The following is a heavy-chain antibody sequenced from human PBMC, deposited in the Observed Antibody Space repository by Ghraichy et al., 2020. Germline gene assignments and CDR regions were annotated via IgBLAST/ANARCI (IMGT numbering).Heavy chain of an antibody. CDR2: IYYSGSP. CDR1: GLSISSYY. J-gene: IGHJ6*02. D-gene: IGHD6-13*01. V-gene: IGHV4-59*01. Sequence: SETLSLTCTCSGLSISSYYWSWIRQPPGKGLDWIGYIYYSGSPNYNPSLRSRVTISVNTAKNQFSLTLSSVTAADTAVYYCARVGYRSSWYVRSVYYYYGMAVWGHGTTVPVSS. CDR3: ARVGYRSSWYVRSVYYYYGMAV.